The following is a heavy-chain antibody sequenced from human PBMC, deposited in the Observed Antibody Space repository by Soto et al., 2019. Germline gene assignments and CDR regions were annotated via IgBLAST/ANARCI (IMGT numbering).Heavy chain of an antibody. Sequence: SETLSLTCTVSGGSISSYYWSWIRQPPGKGLEWIGYIYYSGSTNYNPSLKSRVTISVDTSKNQFSLKLSSVTAADTAVYYCARGHNDYVWGSYRWALDYWGQGTLVTVSS. J-gene: IGHJ4*02. CDR2: IYYSGST. V-gene: IGHV4-59*01. CDR3: ARGHNDYVWGSYRWALDY. CDR1: GGSISSYY. D-gene: IGHD3-16*02.